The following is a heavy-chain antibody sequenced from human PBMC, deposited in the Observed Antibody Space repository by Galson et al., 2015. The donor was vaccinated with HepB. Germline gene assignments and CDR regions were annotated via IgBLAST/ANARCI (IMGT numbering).Heavy chain of an antibody. V-gene: IGHV3-48*02. D-gene: IGHD6-13*01. CDR1: GFTFSSYS. CDR2: ISSSSSTI. CDR3: ARDVRKRYSSSWQPSYYFDY. Sequence: SLRLSCAASGFTFSSYSMNWVRQAPGKGLEWVSYISSSSSTIYYADSVKGRFTISRDNAKNSLYLQMNSLRDEDTAVYYCARDVRKRYSSSWQPSYYFDYWGQGTLVTVSS. J-gene: IGHJ4*02.